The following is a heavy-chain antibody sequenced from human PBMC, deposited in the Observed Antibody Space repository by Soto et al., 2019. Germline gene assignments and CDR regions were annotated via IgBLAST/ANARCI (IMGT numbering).Heavy chain of an antibody. V-gene: IGHV4-31*03. CDR1: GVSVSSDIYY. Sequence: QVQLKESGPGLVKPSQTLSLTCSVSGVSVSSDIYYWSWIRHHPGKGLEWIGYIYYSGNTYYNPSLGGRVTISLDTSKNHFSLRLRSVTPADTAVYYCARYPVVVVPADNYGLDVWGQGTTVTVSS. D-gene: IGHD2-2*01. J-gene: IGHJ6*02. CDR3: ARYPVVVVPADNYGLDV. CDR2: IYYSGNT.